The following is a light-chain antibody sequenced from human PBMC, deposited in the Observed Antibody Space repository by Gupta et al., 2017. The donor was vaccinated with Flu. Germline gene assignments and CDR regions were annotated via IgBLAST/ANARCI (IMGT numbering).Light chain of an antibody. V-gene: IGLV1-47*01. CDR3: AAWDDTLRGLV. J-gene: IGLJ1*01. CDR2: NKD. Sequence: QSVLVQPPSASATPGQRVTISCSGSRSNIGSNYVYWYHQFPGTAPKLLIYNKDHRPSGVPDRFSGSKSGTSASLAISRLRSEDEADYYCAAWDDTLRGLVFGTGTKVTAL. CDR1: RSNIGSNY.